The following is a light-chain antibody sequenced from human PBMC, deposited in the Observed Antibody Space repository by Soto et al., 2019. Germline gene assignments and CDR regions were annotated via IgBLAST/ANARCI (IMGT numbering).Light chain of an antibody. V-gene: IGLV2-14*03. J-gene: IGLJ3*02. Sequence: QSVLTQPASASGCPGQSITISCTGTTSDVGGYNYVSWYQHHPDKVPELLIFDVSVRPSGISDRFSGSKSGNTASLPISGLQAEDEADYYCNSYTSSYTVVFGGGTKVTVL. CDR3: NSYTSSYTVV. CDR2: DVS. CDR1: TSDVGGYNY.